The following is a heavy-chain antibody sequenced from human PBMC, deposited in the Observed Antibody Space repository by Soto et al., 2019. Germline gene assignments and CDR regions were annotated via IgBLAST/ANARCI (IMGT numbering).Heavy chain of an antibody. D-gene: IGHD3-22*01. J-gene: IGHJ4*02. CDR2: ISSGI. V-gene: IGHV3-48*03. CDR3: ARSSGSYRPFDS. CDR1: GFTFSSYE. Sequence: PGGSLRLSCAASGFTFSSYEMNWVRQAPGKGLEWVAHISSGIYYADSVKGRFTISRDIARSSLYLQLNSLRAEDTALYYCARSSGSYRPFDSWGQGTLVTVSS.